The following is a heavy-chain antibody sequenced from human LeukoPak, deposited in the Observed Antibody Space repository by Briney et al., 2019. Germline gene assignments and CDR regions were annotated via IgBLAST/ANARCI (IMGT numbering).Heavy chain of an antibody. Sequence: ASVTVSFKASGYTFTSYDINWVRQAPGQGLEGMGWINTNSGGTNYAQKFQGRVTMTRDTSISTAYMELSRLRSDDTAVYYCARDSSSLFDYWGQGTLVTVSS. D-gene: IGHD6-6*01. V-gene: IGHV1-2*02. CDR3: ARDSSSLFDY. J-gene: IGHJ4*02. CDR2: INTNSGGT. CDR1: GYTFTSYD.